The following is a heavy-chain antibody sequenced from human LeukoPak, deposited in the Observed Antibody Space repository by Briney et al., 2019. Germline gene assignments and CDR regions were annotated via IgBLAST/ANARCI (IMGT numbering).Heavy chain of an antibody. CDR1: GGSFSGYY. V-gene: IGHV4-34*01. CDR2: INHSGST. CDR3: ARGLQIGAFDI. Sequence: PSETLSLTCAVYGGSFSGYYWSWIRQPPGKGLEWIGEINHSGSTNYNPSLKSRVTISVDTSKNQFSLKLSSVTAADTAVYYCARGLQIGAFDIWGQGTMVTVSS. J-gene: IGHJ3*02.